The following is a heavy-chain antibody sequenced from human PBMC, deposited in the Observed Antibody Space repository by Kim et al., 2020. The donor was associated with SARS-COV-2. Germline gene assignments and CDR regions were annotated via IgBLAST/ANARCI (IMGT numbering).Heavy chain of an antibody. J-gene: IGHJ6*02. V-gene: IGHV5-10-1*01. CDR1: GYSFTSYW. Sequence: GESLKISCKGSGYSFTSYWISWVRQMPGKGLEWVGRIDPSDSYTNYSPSFQGHVTISADKSISTAYLQWSSLKASDTAMYYCASRKIVVVPAADDYYYYYGMDVWGQGTTVTVSS. CDR3: ASRKIVVVPAADDYYYYYGMDV. D-gene: IGHD2-2*01. CDR2: IDPSDSYT.